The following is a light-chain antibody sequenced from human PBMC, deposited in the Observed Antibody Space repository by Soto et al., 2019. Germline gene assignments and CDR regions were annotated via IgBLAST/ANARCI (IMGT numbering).Light chain of an antibody. V-gene: IGKV1-5*01. J-gene: IGKJ4*01. CDR2: DAS. CDR1: QSISSW. Sequence: DIQMTQSPSTLSASVGDRVTITCRASQSISSWLAWYQQKPGKAPKLLIFDASSLESGTPSRFSGRRSGTQFTLTINGLQPDDFATYYCQQYENYKPLTFGGGTKVDIK. CDR3: QQYENYKPLT.